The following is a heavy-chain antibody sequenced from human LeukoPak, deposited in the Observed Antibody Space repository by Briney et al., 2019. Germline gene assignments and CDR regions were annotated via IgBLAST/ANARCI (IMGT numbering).Heavy chain of an antibody. J-gene: IGHJ3*02. V-gene: IGHV3-23*01. D-gene: IGHD3-22*01. CDR3: ARGVIVAHAFDI. Sequence: GGSLRLSCAASGFTFSSYAMSWVRQAPGKGLEWVSAISGSGGSTYYADSVKGRFTISRDNSKNTLYLQMNSLRAEDTAVYYCARGVIVAHAFDIWGQGTMVTVSS. CDR1: GFTFSSYA. CDR2: ISGSGGST.